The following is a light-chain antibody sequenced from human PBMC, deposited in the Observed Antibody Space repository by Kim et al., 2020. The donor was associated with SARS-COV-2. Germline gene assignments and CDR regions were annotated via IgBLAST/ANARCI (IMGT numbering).Light chain of an antibody. J-gene: IGLJ2*01. CDR3: NSRDSSGNHHVV. Sequence: SSELTQDPAVSVALGQTVRITCQRDSLRSYYASWYQQKPGQAPVLVIYGKNNRPSGIPDRFSGSSSGNTASLTITGAQAEDEADYYCNSRDSSGNHHVVFGGGTQLTVL. CDR1: SLRSYY. V-gene: IGLV3-19*01. CDR2: GKN.